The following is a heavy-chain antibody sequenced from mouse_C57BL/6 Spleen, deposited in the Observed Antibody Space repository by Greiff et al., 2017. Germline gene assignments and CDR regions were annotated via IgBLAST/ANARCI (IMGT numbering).Heavy chain of an antibody. Sequence: VQLQQSGPELVKPGASVKISCKASGYSFTSYYIHWVKQRPGQGLEWIGWIYPGSGNTKYNEKFKGKATLTADKSSRPAYMQLSILTSEDSAVYYSAGGGTVVAPSWFDYWGHGTTLTVSS. J-gene: IGHJ2*01. CDR1: GYSFTSYY. CDR2: IYPGSGNT. D-gene: IGHD1-1*01. V-gene: IGHV1-66*01. CDR3: AGGGTVVAPSWFDY.